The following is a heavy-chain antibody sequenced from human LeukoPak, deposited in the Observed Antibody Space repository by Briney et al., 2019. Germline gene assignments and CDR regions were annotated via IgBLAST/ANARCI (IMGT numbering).Heavy chain of an antibody. J-gene: IGHJ4*02. V-gene: IGHV1-2*02. D-gene: IGHD6-19*01. Sequence: ASVKVSCEASGYTFTGYYMHWVRQAPGQGLEWMGWINPNSGGTNYAQKFQGRVTMTRDTSISTAYMELSRLRSDDTAVYYCARALSSGSAHFDYWGQGTLVTVSS. CDR1: GYTFTGYY. CDR3: ARALSSGSAHFDY. CDR2: INPNSGGT.